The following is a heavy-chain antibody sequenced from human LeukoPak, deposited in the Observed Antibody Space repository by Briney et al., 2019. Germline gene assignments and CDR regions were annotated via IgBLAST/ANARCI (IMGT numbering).Heavy chain of an antibody. CDR1: GGSFSGYY. Sequence: SETLSLTCAVYGGSFSGYYWSWIRQPPGKGLEWIGEINHSGSTNYNPSLKSRVTISVDTSKNQFSLKLSSVTAADTAVYYCARREYYYGWGSYLPHDVLDYGGRGTLVTVS. J-gene: IGHJ4*02. CDR2: INHSGST. D-gene: IGHD3-10*01. CDR3: ARREYYYGWGSYLPHDVLDY. V-gene: IGHV4-34*01.